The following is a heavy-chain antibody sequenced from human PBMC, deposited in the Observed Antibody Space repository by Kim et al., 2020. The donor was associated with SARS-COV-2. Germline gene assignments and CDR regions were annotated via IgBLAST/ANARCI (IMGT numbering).Heavy chain of an antibody. CDR3: ARVVYSSGTDGDDYFDY. D-gene: IGHD3-22*01. Sequence: ASVKVSCKASGYTFTSYGISWVRQAPGQGLEWMGWISAYNGNTNYAQKLQGRVTMTTDTSTSTAYMELRSLRSDDTAVYYCARVVYSSGTDGDDYFDYWGQGTLVTVSS. CDR1: GYTFTSYG. V-gene: IGHV1-18*01. J-gene: IGHJ4*02. CDR2: ISAYNGNT.